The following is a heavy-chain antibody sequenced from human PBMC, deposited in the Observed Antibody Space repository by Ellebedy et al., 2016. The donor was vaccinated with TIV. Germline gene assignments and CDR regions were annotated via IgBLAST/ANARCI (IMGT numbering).Heavy chain of an antibody. CDR2: IRAYNGNT. D-gene: IGHD1-26*01. CDR3: ARSWVGATRLAHYYYGMDV. CDR1: GYTFTSYG. Sequence: AASVKVSCKASGYTFTSYGISWVRQAPGQGLEWMGWIRAYNGNTNYAQKLQGRVTMTTDTSTSTAYMELRSLRSDDTAVYYCARSWVGATRLAHYYYGMDVWGQGTTVTVS. V-gene: IGHV1-18*01. J-gene: IGHJ6*02.